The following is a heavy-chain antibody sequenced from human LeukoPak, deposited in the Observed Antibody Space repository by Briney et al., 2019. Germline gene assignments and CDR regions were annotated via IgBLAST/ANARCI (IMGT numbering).Heavy chain of an antibody. V-gene: IGHV3-43*01. CDR2: ISWDGGST. CDR3: AKGNYYYMDV. Sequence: PGGSLRLSCAASGFTFDEYTMHWVRQAPGKCLEWVSLISWDGGSTYYADFVKGRFTISRDNSKNSLYLQMNSLRTEDTALYYCAKGNYYYMDVWGKGTTVTVSS. CDR1: GFTFDEYT. J-gene: IGHJ6*03.